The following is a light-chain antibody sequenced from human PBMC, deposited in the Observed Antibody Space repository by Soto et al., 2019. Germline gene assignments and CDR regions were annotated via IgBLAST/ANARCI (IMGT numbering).Light chain of an antibody. CDR1: QTIARY. Sequence: DIQMTQSPSSLSASVGDRITITCRASQTIARYLNWYQQQPGKAPKLLIYAASTLQSGVPSRFSGSGSGTDFTLTISSLQTEDFATYYCQQTYNLPRTFGQGTEVEIK. CDR3: QQTYNLPRT. V-gene: IGKV1-39*01. J-gene: IGKJ1*01. CDR2: AAS.